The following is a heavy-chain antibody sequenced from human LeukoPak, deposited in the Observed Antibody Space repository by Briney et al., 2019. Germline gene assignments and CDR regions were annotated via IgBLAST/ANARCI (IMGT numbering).Heavy chain of an antibody. D-gene: IGHD3-10*01. CDR3: VRYDPGSGSYLMDDDY. Sequence: SETLCLTCAASGVSFSSTGFYWSWIRQPPGKGLEWIGYIFYSGSTYYNPSLQSRVTISVNTSKNQFSLTLSSVTAADTAVYYCVRYDPGSGSYLMDDDYWGRGTLVTVSS. CDR2: IFYSGST. V-gene: IGHV4-30-4*01. J-gene: IGHJ4*02. CDR1: GVSFSSTGFY.